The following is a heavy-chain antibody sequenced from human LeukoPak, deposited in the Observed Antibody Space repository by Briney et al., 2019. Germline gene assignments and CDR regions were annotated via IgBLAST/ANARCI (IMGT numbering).Heavy chain of an antibody. Sequence: PSETLSLTCGVFSESFSGYCWSWIRQSPGKGLEWIGEINQSGTTSYKPSLKSRVTISVDTSKHQFSLSLRSVTAADTAAYYCASSTRTTPKAAAGTLRWGVTGIKDQARFPFHYRGQGILVTVSS. CDR3: ASSTRTTPKAAAGTLRWGVTGIKDQARFPFHY. J-gene: IGHJ4*02. V-gene: IGHV4-34*01. CDR1: SESFSGYC. CDR2: INQSGTT. D-gene: IGHD6-13*01.